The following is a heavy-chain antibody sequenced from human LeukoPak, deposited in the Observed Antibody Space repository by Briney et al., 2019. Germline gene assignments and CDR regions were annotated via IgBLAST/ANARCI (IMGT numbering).Heavy chain of an antibody. V-gene: IGHV3-7*01. Sequence: PGGSLRLSCAASAFTFRSYWMSWVRQAPGKGLEWVANIKEDGGENYYVDSVKGRFTISRDNAENSLYLQMNSLRVEDTALYYCARYGNNVDNAFDIWGQGTMVTVSS. J-gene: IGHJ3*02. CDR1: AFTFRSYW. D-gene: IGHD4-17*01. CDR3: ARYGNNVDNAFDI. CDR2: IKEDGGEN.